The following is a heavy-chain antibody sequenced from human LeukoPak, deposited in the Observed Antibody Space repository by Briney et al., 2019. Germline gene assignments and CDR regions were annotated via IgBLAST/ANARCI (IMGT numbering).Heavy chain of an antibody. D-gene: IGHD3-9*01. CDR3: ARMYCDILTGFQY. V-gene: IGHV3-21*01. CDR1: GFTFSSYS. Sequence: GGSLRLSCAASGFTFSSYSMNWVRQAPGKGLEWVSSISSSSSYIYYADSVKGRFTISRDNAKNSLYLQMNSLRAEDTAVYYCARMYCDILTGFQYWGQGTLVTVSS. CDR2: ISSSSSYI. J-gene: IGHJ4*02.